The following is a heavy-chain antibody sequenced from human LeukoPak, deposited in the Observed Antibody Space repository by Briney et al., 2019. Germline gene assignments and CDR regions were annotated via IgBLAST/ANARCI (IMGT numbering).Heavy chain of an antibody. CDR1: GYRLTELA. CDR3: AAKGKMEWEVGLHY. CDR2: FDTEDDET. Sequence: ASVKVSCKVSGYRLTELAIHWGRQAPGKGLEWLGGFDTEDDETIYALKVQGRITLTEDTSTDTAYMELTSLRFEDTAIYYCAAKGKMEWEVGLHYWGQGTLLSVSS. V-gene: IGHV1-24*01. D-gene: IGHD3-3*01. J-gene: IGHJ4*02.